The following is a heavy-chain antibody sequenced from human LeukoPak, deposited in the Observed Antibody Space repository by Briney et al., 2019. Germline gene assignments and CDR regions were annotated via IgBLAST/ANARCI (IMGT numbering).Heavy chain of an antibody. CDR2: ISGSGGST. D-gene: IGHD1-26*01. V-gene: IGHV3-23*01. J-gene: IGHJ4*02. CDR1: GFTFSSYA. CDR3: AKSPGGATYFDY. Sequence: GGSLRLSCAASGFTFSSYAMSWVRQAPGKGLEWVSAISGSGGSTYYADSVKGRFTISRDNSKNALYLQMNSLRAEDTAVYYCAKSPGGATYFDYWGQGTLVTVSS.